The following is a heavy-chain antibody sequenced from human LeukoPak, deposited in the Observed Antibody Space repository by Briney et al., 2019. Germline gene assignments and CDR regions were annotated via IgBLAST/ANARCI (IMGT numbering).Heavy chain of an antibody. CDR1: GVTFSSYW. J-gene: IGHJ3*02. CDR3: ARRLLVTDDAFDI. CDR2: INSDGSST. D-gene: IGHD2-21*02. V-gene: IGHV3-74*01. Sequence: GGSLRLSCAASGVTFSSYWMHWVRQAPGRGLVWVSRINSDGSSTSYADSVKGRFAISRDNAKNTLYLQMNSLRAEDTAVYYCARRLLVTDDAFDIWGQGTMVTVSS.